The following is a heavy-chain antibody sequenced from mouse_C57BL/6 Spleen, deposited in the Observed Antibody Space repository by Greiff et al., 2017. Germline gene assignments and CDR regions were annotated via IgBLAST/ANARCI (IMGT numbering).Heavy chain of an antibody. V-gene: IGHV14-4*01. Sequence: EVQLQQSGAELVRPGASVKLSCTASGFNIKDDYMHWVKQRPEQGLEWIGWIDPENGATEYASKFQGKATITEDTSSNTAYLQLSSLTSEDTAVYYCTTMQLIDVAYWGQGTLVTVSA. J-gene: IGHJ3*01. CDR2: IDPENGAT. D-gene: IGHD1-1*01. CDR1: GFNIKDDY. CDR3: TTMQLIDVAY.